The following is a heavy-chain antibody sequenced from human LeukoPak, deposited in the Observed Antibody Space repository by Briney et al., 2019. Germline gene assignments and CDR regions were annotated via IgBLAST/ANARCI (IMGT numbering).Heavy chain of an antibody. CDR1: GGTFSSYA. CDR2: IIPILGIA. Sequence: ASVKVSCKASGGTFSSYAISWVRQAPGQGLEWMERIIPILGIANYAQEFQGRVTITADKSTSTAYMELSSLRSEDTAVYYCARDRAYYGSGSYSNWGQGTLVTVSS. CDR3: ARDRAYYGSGSYSN. J-gene: IGHJ4*02. D-gene: IGHD3-10*01. V-gene: IGHV1-69*04.